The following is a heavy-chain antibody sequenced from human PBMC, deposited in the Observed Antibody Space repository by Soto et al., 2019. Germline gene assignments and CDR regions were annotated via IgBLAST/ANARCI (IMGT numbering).Heavy chain of an antibody. CDR1: GFTFSSYG. CDR3: AKDEGDGSGSYYQYGMDV. D-gene: IGHD3-10*01. V-gene: IGHV3-30*18. CDR2: ISYDGSNK. Sequence: PGGSLRLSCAASGFTFSSYGMHWVRQAPGKGLEWVAVISYDGSNKYYADSVKGRFTISRDNSKNTLYLQMNSLRAEDTAVYYCAKDEGDGSGSYYQYGMDVWGPGTTVTVSS. J-gene: IGHJ6*02.